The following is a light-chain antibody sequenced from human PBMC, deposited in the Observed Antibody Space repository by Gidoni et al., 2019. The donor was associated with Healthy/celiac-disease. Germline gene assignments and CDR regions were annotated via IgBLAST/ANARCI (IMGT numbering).Light chain of an antibody. CDR3: QQYNNWPRGVT. J-gene: IGKJ2*01. CDR2: GAS. CDR1: QSLSSN. V-gene: IGKV3-15*01. Sequence: DIVMTQSPATLSVSPGERATLSCRASQSLSSNLAWYQQKPGQAPRLLIYGASTRATGFPARFSGSGSGTEFTLTISSLQSEDFAVYYCQQYNNWPRGVTFXXXTKLEIK.